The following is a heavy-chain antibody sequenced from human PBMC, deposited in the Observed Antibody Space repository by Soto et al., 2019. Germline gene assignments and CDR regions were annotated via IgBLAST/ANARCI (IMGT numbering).Heavy chain of an antibody. CDR3: ASIYPTRGYYMDV. Sequence: GESLKISCKGSAYSFISYWIGWVRQMPGKGLEWMGIIYPGDSDTRYSPSFQGQVTISADKSISTAYLQWSSLKASDTAIYYCASIYPTRGYYMDVWGKGTTVTFSS. CDR1: AYSFISYW. CDR2: IYPGDSDT. J-gene: IGHJ6*03. V-gene: IGHV5-51*01. D-gene: IGHD2-2*01.